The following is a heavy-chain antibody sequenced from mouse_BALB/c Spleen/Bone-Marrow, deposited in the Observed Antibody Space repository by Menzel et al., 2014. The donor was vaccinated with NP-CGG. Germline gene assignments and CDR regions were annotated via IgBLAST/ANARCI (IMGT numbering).Heavy chain of an antibody. V-gene: IGHV1S41*01. CDR1: GYTFTSYW. Sequence: DLVKPGASVKLSCKASGYTFTSYWINWIKQRPGPGLEWIGRIAPGRGSTYYDEMFKGKATLTVDTSSSAAYIQLSSRSSEDSAVYCGARSYYGRAMDYWGQGTSGTVSS. J-gene: IGHJ4*01. D-gene: IGHD1-1*01. CDR2: IAPGRGST. CDR3: ARSYYGRAMDY.